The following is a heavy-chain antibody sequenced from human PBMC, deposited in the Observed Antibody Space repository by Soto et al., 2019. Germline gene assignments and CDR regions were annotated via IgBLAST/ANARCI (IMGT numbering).Heavy chain of an antibody. J-gene: IGHJ5*02. Sequence: GGSLRLSCAASGFIFSSYDMHWVRQAPGKGLEWVAATSLDGSDKYYADSVKGRFTISRDNSKKMLYLQMNSLGADDTAVYYCAKAEGYCTSSNCYTEGVTFSSWSQGTLVTASS. D-gene: IGHD2-2*02. CDR1: GFIFSSYD. CDR2: TSLDGSDK. CDR3: AKAEGYCTSSNCYTEGVTFSS. V-gene: IGHV3-30*18.